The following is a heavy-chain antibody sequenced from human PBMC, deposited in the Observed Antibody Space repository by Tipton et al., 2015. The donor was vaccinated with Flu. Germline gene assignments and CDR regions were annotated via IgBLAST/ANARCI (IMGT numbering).Heavy chain of an antibody. Sequence: QMQLVQSGAEVKKPGASVKVSCKASGYTFTSYGISWVRQAPGQGLEWMGWISAYNGNTNYAQKLQGRVTMTTDTSTSTAYMELRSLRSDATAVYYCAREGLSSGWSIYYYYGMDVWGQGTTVTVSS. J-gene: IGHJ6*02. V-gene: IGHV1-18*01. CDR1: GYTFTSYG. D-gene: IGHD6-19*01. CDR2: ISAYNGNT. CDR3: AREGLSSGWSIYYYYGMDV.